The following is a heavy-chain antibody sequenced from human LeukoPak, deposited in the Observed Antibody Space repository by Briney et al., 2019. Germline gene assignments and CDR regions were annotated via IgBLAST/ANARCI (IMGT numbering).Heavy chain of an antibody. CDR1: GDSIGYYY. CDR2: IYYTGST. V-gene: IGHV4-59*12. Sequence: SETLSLTCTVSGDSIGYYYWSWIRQPPGKGLEWIGYIYYTGSTDYNPSLKSRVTISVDTSTNQFSLKLSSVTAADTAVYYCARDSGDIVVVPAAFRRLKNYYYYMDVWGKGTTVTISS. J-gene: IGHJ6*03. CDR3: ARDSGDIVVVPAAFRRLKNYYYYMDV. D-gene: IGHD2-2*01.